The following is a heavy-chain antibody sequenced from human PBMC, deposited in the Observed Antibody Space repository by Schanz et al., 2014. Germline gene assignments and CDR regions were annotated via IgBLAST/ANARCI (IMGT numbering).Heavy chain of an antibody. D-gene: IGHD1-7*01. J-gene: IGHJ4*02. CDR2: IWYDGNNK. V-gene: IGHV3-33*08. Sequence: QVQLVESGGGVVQPGGSLRLSCAASGFTFDPYAMHWLRQSPGKGLEWVAIIWYDGNNKKYADSVKGRFTISRDNFKNTLFLQMNSLRVEDTAVYYCAMGGYQLHHWGQGTLVTVSS. CDR1: GFTFDPYA. CDR3: AMGGYQLHH.